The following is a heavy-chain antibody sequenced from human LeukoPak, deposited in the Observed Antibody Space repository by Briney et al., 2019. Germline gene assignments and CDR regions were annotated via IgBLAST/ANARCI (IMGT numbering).Heavy chain of an antibody. CDR3: ARGADDILTGYYQT. D-gene: IGHD3-9*01. V-gene: IGHV1-8*01. Sequence: GASVKVSCKASGYTFTNYDINWVRQATGQGLEWMGYMKPNSGNTGYAQKLQGRVTMTTDTSTSTAYMELRSLRSDDTAVYYCARGADDILTGYYQTWGQGTLVTVSS. J-gene: IGHJ4*02. CDR2: MKPNSGNT. CDR1: GYTFTNYD.